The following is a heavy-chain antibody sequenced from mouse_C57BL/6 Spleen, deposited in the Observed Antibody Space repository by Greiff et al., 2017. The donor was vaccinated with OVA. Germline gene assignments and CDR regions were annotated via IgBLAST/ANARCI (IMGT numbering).Heavy chain of an antibody. V-gene: IGHV10-1*01. CDR2: IRSKSNNYAT. J-gene: IGHJ3*01. Sequence: EVKLMESGGGLVQPKGSLKLSCAASGFSFNTYAMNWVRQAPGKGLEWVARIRSKSNNYATYYADSVKDRFTISRDDSESMLYLQMNNLKTEDKAMYYCVKEGFTPFAYWGQGTLVTVSA. CDR1: GFSFNTYA. CDR3: VKEGFTPFAY.